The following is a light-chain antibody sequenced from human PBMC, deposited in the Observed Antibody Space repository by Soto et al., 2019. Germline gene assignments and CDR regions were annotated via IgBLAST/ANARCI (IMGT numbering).Light chain of an antibody. Sequence: QSVLTQPPSTSGTPGQRVTISCSGSSSNIGSNLVFWFQQLPGTAPKLLIYRNDQRPSGVPDRFSGSKSGTSASLAISGLRSEDEADYHCAVWDDGLSGPVFGGGTQLTVL. CDR1: SSNIGSNL. V-gene: IGLV1-47*01. CDR3: AVWDDGLSGPV. CDR2: RND. J-gene: IGLJ3*02.